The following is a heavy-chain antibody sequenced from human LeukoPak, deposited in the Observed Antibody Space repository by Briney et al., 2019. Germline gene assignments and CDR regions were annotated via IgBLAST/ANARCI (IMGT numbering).Heavy chain of an antibody. J-gene: IGHJ4*02. CDR3: AKDLYLVVVAASPFDY. CDR2: ISDSGGNT. Sequence: GGSLRLSCAASGFTFNSYAMSWVRQAPWERLQWVSGISDSGGNTYYADSVRGRFTISRDNSKNTLYLQMNSLRAEDTAVYYCAKDLYLVVVAASPFDYWGQGTLVTVSS. CDR1: GFTFNSYA. V-gene: IGHV3-23*01. D-gene: IGHD2-15*01.